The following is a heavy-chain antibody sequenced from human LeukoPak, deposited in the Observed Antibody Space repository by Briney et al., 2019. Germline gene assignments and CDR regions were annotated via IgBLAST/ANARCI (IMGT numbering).Heavy chain of an antibody. D-gene: IGHD3-10*01. J-gene: IGHJ4*02. Sequence: ASMKVSYKASGYTFTGYYIHWLRQAPGQGLEWMGFINPNSGGTNYAQKFQGRVTMTRDTSISTAYMELSSLTSDDTAVYYCARDLEGYHYGSGNYPQWGQGTLITVSS. CDR2: INPNSGGT. V-gene: IGHV1-2*02. CDR1: GYTFTGYY. CDR3: ARDLEGYHYGSGNYPQ.